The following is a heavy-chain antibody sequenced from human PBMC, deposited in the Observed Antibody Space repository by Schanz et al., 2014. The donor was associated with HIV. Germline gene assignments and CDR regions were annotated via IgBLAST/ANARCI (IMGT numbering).Heavy chain of an antibody. CDR3: ARLYYDSWGGKDEYYFDY. CDR1: GFIFSNYG. D-gene: IGHD3-3*01. Sequence: GQLVESGGGVVQPGRSLRLSCAVSGFIFSNYGMHWVRQAPGKGPGWVAVISYDGSNKYYADSVKGRFTIARDNSKNTLYLQMNSLRAEDTAVYYCARLYYDSWGGKDEYYFDYWGQGTLVTVSS. CDR2: ISYDGSNK. V-gene: IGHV3-30*03. J-gene: IGHJ4*02.